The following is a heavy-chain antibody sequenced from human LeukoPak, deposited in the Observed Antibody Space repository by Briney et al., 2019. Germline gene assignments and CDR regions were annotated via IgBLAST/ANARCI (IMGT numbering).Heavy chain of an antibody. J-gene: IGHJ4*02. V-gene: IGHV1-46*01. CDR1: GYTFTSYY. D-gene: IGHD6-19*01. CDR3: ARDPVPNSSGWYGNFDY. Sequence: GASVKVSCKASGYTFTSYYMHWVRQAPGQGLEWMGIINPSGGSTSYAQKFQGRVTMTRDMSTSTVYMELSSLRSEDTAVYYCARDPVPNSSGWYGNFDYWGQGTLVTVSS. CDR2: INPSGGST.